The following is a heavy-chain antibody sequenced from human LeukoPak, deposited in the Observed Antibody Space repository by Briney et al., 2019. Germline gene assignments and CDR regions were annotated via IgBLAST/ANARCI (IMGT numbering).Heavy chain of an antibody. J-gene: IGHJ6*02. CDR3: ARDPSYSSSSYYYYYGMDV. D-gene: IGHD6-13*01. CDR2: IYHSGST. V-gene: IGHV4-59*11. Sequence: SETLSLTCTVSGGSISRHYWSWIRQPPGKGLEWIGYIYHSGSTNYNPSLKSRVTISVDTSKNQFSLKVSSVTAADTAVYYCARDPSYSSSSYYYYYGMDVWGQGTTVTVSS. CDR1: GGSISRHY.